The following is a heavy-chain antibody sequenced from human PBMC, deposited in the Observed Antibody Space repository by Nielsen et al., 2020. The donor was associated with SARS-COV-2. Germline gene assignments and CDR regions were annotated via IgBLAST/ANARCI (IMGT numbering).Heavy chain of an antibody. CDR1: GFTFSDYY. D-gene: IGHD2-2*01. J-gene: IGHJ5*02. CDR3: AGPAS. CDR2: LYSGGTT. Sequence: GGSLRLSCAASGFTFSDYYMSWIRQAPGKGLEWVSVLYSGGTTYHADSVKGRFTISRDNAKNSLYLQMDNLRVEDTAVYYCAGPASWGQGTLVTVSS. V-gene: IGHV3-53*01.